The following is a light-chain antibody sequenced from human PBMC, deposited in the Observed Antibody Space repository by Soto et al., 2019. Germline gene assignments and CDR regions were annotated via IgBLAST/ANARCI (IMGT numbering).Light chain of an antibody. J-gene: IGLJ2*01. CDR2: EYN. CDR1: SGSIASNY. V-gene: IGLV6-57*04. Sequence: NFMLTQPHSVSESPGKTVTISCTRSSGSIASNYVQWYQQRPGSAPTTVIYEYNQRPSGVPDRFSGSIDSSSNSASLTLSGLKTEDEADYYCQSYDSSTHGVFGGGTKLTVL. CDR3: QSYDSSTHGV.